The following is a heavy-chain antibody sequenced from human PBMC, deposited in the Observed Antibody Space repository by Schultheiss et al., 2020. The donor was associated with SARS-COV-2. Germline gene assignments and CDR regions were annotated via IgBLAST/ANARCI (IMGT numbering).Heavy chain of an antibody. V-gene: IGHV4-31*03. CDR1: GASISSGGYY. CDR3: AKDRGQLWLLEGFDP. Sequence: LRLSCTISGASISSGGYYWSWIRQHPGKGLEWIGYIYYSGSTYYNPSLKSRVTISVDTSKNQFSLKLSSVTAADTAVYYCAKDRGQLWLLEGFDPWGQGTLVTVSS. J-gene: IGHJ5*02. CDR2: IYYSGST. D-gene: IGHD5-18*01.